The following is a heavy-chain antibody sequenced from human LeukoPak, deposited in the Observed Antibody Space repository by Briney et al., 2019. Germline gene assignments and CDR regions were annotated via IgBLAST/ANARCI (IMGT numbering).Heavy chain of an antibody. CDR2: ISSSSSYI. CDR3: ARETGGYGELTFDY. J-gene: IGHJ4*02. Sequence: GGSLRLSCAASEFTFSSYSMNWVRQAPGKGLEWVSSISSSSSYIYYADSVKGRFAISRDNAKNSLYLQMNSLRAEDTAVYYCARETGGYGELTFDYWGQGTLVTVSS. D-gene: IGHD4-17*01. V-gene: IGHV3-21*01. CDR1: EFTFSSYS.